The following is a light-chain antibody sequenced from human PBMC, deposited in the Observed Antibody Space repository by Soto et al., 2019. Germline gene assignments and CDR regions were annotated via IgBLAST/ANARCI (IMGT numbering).Light chain of an antibody. J-gene: IGKJ4*01. CDR1: QTISSY. CDR2: AAS. CDR3: QQLNSYPLT. V-gene: IGKV1-9*01. Sequence: DIQMTQSPSYLSASVGDRVTIACRACQTISSYLNWYQQKPGKAPKLLIYAASTLQSGVPSRFSGSGSGTDFTLTISSLQPEDFATYYCQQLNSYPLTFGGGTKVDIK.